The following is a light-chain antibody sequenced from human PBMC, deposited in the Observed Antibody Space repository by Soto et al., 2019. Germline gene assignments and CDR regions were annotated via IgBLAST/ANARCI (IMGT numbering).Light chain of an antibody. CDR1: SSDVCGYNY. J-gene: IGLJ2*01. V-gene: IGLV2-14*01. CDR3: SSYTSSSTVV. CDR2: DVS. Sequence: QSALTQPASVSGSPGQSITISCTRTSSDVCGYNYVSWYQQHPGKAPKLMIYDVSNRPSGVSNRFSGSKSGNTASLTISGLQAEDEADYYCSSYTSSSTVVFGGGTQLTVL.